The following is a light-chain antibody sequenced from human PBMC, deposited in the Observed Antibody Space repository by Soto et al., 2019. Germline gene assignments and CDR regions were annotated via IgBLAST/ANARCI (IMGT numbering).Light chain of an antibody. Sequence: QSGLTRPPSASGSPGQSVAISCTGTSSDVGGYNYVSCYQQHPGKAPKLMIYEVNKRPSGVPDRFSGSKSGNTASLTVSGLQAEDEADYYCSSYAGSSNVFGTGTKVTVL. J-gene: IGLJ1*01. CDR3: SSYAGSSNV. V-gene: IGLV2-8*01. CDR2: EVN. CDR1: SSDVGGYNY.